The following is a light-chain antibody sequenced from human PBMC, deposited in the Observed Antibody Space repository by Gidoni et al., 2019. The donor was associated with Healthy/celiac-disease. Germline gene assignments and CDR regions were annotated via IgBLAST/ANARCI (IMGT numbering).Light chain of an antibody. CDR1: SSDVGGYHY. Sequence: QSALTQPASVSQSPGHLLTISRTGTSSDVGGYHYVSWYQQHPVKAPKLMIYDVSNRPSGVSNRFSGSKSGNTASLTSSGLQAEDEADYYCSSYTSSSTLVFGGGTKLTVL. CDR3: SSYTSSSTLV. CDR2: DVS. J-gene: IGLJ2*01. V-gene: IGLV2-14*03.